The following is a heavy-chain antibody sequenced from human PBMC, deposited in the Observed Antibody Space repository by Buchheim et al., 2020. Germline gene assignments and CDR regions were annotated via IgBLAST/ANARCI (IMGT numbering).Heavy chain of an antibody. Sequence: QVQLVESGGGVVQPGRSLRLSCAASGFTFSSYGMHWVRQAPGKGLEWVAVISYDGSNKYYADSVKGRFTISRANSKNTLYLQMNSLRAEDTAVYYCAKDVRAKKLWIQFYYGMDVWGQGTT. D-gene: IGHD5-18*01. CDR2: ISYDGSNK. J-gene: IGHJ6*02. CDR3: AKDVRAKKLWIQFYYGMDV. V-gene: IGHV3-30*18. CDR1: GFTFSSYG.